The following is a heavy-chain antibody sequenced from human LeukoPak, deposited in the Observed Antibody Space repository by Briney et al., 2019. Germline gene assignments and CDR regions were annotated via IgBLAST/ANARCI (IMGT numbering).Heavy chain of an antibody. V-gene: IGHV3-11*01. CDR1: GFTFSDYN. CDR2: ITNGGSTI. J-gene: IGHJ6*02. D-gene: IGHD3-9*01. Sequence: GGSLRLSCAASGFTFSDYNMNWVRQAPGKGLEWVSYITNGGSTIHHADSVKGRFTTSRDNAKKTLYLQMNSLRAEDTAVYYCARSIGLTGGGVDVWGQGTTVTVSS. CDR3: ARSIGLTGGGVDV.